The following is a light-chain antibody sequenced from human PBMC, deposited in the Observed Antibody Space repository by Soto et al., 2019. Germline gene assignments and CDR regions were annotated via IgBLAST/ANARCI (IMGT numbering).Light chain of an antibody. V-gene: IGKV1-5*03. CDR2: KAS. CDR3: QHYNSYSEA. CDR1: QTISSW. Sequence: DIQMTQSPSTLSGSVGDRVTITCRASQTISSWLAWYQQKPGKAPKLLIYKASTLKSGVPSRFSGSGSDTEFTLTISSLQPDDFATYYCQHYNSYSEAFGQGTKVELK. J-gene: IGKJ1*01.